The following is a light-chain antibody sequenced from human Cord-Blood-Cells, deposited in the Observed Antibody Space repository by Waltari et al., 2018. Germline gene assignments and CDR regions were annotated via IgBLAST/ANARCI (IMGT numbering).Light chain of an antibody. J-gene: IGKJ2*01. Sequence: DLQMTQSPSSLSVSVGDRVTITCRASQSISGYLNWYQQKPGKAPKLLIYAASSLQSGVPSRFSGSGSGTDFTLTISSLQPEDFATYYCQQSYSTPYTFGQGTKLEIK. CDR3: QQSYSTPYT. CDR2: AAS. V-gene: IGKV1-39*01. CDR1: QSISGY.